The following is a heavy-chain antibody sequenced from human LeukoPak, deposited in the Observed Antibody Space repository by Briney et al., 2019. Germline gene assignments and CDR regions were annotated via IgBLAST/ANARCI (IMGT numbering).Heavy chain of an antibody. CDR3: ARDANYGSGRLLSGHRFAFDI. CDR2: ISSSGSTI. Sequence: PGGSLRLSCAASGFTFSDYYMSWIRQAPGKGLEWVSYISSSGSTIYYADSVKGRFTISRDNAKNSLYLQMNSLRAEDTAVYYCARDANYGSGRLLSGHRFAFDIWGQGTMVTVSS. V-gene: IGHV3-11*01. J-gene: IGHJ3*02. D-gene: IGHD3-10*01. CDR1: GFTFSDYY.